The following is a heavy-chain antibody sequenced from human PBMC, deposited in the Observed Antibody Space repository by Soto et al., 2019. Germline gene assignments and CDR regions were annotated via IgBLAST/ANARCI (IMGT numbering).Heavy chain of an antibody. CDR2: IIPIFGTA. D-gene: IGHD5-12*01. CDR3: ARGNHRWLQLWYFDL. Sequence: QVQLVQSGAEVKKPGSSVTVSCKASGGTFSSYTISWVRQAPGQGLEWMGGIIPIFGTANYAQKFQGRVTITADESTRTACMELSSLRSEDTAVYYCARGNHRWLQLWYFDLWGRGTLVTVSS. J-gene: IGHJ2*01. V-gene: IGHV1-69*12. CDR1: GGTFSSYT.